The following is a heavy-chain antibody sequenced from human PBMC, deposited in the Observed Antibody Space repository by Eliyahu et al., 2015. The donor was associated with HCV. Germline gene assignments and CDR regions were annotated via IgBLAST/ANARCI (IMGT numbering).Heavy chain of an antibody. V-gene: IGHV1-2*02. CDR2: INFISGDT. CDR3: AGAVDRAPSRIGFDP. J-gene: IGHJ5*02. Sequence: QVQLVQSGAEVKKPGAPVMISCKASGQTFLLYFIYWLRQTPGQGPEWMGWINFISGDTQYAQKFQDRVTMTRDASRSTAYLEMGRLRSDDAAVYYCAGAVDRAPSRIGFDPWGQGTPVNVSS. D-gene: IGHD2-15*01. CDR1: GQTFLLYF.